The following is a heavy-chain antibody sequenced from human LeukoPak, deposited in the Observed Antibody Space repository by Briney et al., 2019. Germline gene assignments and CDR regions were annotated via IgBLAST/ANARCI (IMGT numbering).Heavy chain of an antibody. D-gene: IGHD5-24*01. CDR3: TTDAELEEMATILIGY. J-gene: IGHJ4*02. CDR2: IKSKTDGGTV. Sequence: PGGSPRLSCAASGFTFSNAWMSWVRQAPGKGLEWVGRIKSKTDGGTVDYAAPVKGRFTISRDDSKNTLYLQMNSLKTEDTAVYYCTTDAELEEMATILIGYWGQGTLVTVSS. CDR1: GFTFSNAW. V-gene: IGHV3-15*01.